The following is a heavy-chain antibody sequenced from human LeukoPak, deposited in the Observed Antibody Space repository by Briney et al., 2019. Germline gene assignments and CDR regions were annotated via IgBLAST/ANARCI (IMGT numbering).Heavy chain of an antibody. V-gene: IGHV1-8*01. CDR3: ARVLAAAGKHRFLVRRLTPKNWFDP. Sequence: GASVKVSCKASGYTFTSYDINWVRQATGQGLEWMGWMNPNSGKTGYAQKFQGRVTMTRNTSISTAYMELSSLRSEDTAVYYRARVLAAAGKHRFLVRRLTPKNWFDPWGQGTLVTVSS. CDR1: GYTFTSYD. D-gene: IGHD6-13*01. J-gene: IGHJ5*02. CDR2: MNPNSGKT.